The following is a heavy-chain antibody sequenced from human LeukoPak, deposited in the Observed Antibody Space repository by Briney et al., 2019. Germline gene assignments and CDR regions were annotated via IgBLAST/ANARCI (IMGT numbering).Heavy chain of an antibody. Sequence: GESLKISCKGSGYTFTNSWIAWLRQMPGKGLEWMGIIYPGDSDTRYSPSFQGQVTISADKSISTAYLQWSSVKASDTAIYYCARRGPTSNYFDPWGQGTLVTVSS. CDR1: GYTFTNSW. CDR2: IYPGDSDT. CDR3: ARRGPTSNYFDP. J-gene: IGHJ5*02. D-gene: IGHD1-7*01. V-gene: IGHV5-51*01.